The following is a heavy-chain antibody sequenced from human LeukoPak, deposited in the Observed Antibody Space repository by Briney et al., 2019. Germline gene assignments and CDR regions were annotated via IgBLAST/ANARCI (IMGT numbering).Heavy chain of an antibody. Sequence: ASVKVSCKASGYTFTAFYMHWVRQAPGQGLEWMGRINPNSGGTNYAQKFQGRVTMTRDTSISTAYMELSRLRSDDTAVYYCAGAKGRVGATLTEFYYWGQGTLVTVSS. D-gene: IGHD1-26*01. CDR2: INPNSGGT. CDR3: AGAKGRVGATLTEFYY. CDR1: GYTFTAFY. J-gene: IGHJ4*02. V-gene: IGHV1-2*06.